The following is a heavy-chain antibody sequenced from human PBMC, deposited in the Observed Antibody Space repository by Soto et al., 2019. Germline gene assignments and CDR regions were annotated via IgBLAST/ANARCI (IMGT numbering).Heavy chain of an antibody. Sequence: GGSLRLSCAASGFTFSNAWMSWVRQAPGKGLEWVGRIKSKTDGGTTDYAAPVKGRFTISRDDSKNTLYLQMNSLKTEDTAVYYCTTAGKSSSWYYYYGMDVWGQGTTVTVSS. CDR3: TTAGKSSSWYYYYGMDV. D-gene: IGHD6-13*01. V-gene: IGHV3-15*01. CDR2: IKSKTDGGTT. CDR1: GFTFSNAW. J-gene: IGHJ6*02.